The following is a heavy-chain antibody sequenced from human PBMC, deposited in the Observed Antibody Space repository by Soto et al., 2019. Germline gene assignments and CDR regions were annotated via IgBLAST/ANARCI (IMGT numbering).Heavy chain of an antibody. Sequence: ASVKVSCKASGYTFTTYDINWVRQATGQGLEWLGWMNPDSGNTGFAQKFQGRVTMIRINSISTAYMELTSLRSEDTAVYHCVRGHRHNGIYTGDYWGQGTLVTVSS. D-gene: IGHD1-26*01. CDR1: GYTFTTYD. CDR3: VRGHRHNGIYTGDY. J-gene: IGHJ4*02. CDR2: MNPDSGNT. V-gene: IGHV1-8*01.